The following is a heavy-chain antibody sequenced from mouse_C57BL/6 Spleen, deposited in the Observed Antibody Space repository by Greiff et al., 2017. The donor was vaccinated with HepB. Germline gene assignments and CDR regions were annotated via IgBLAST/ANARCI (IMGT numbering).Heavy chain of an antibody. Sequence: EVKLQESGEGLVKPGGSLKLSCAASGFTFSSYAMSWVRQTPEKRLEWVAYISSGGDYIYYADTVKGRFTISRDNARNTLYLQMSSLKSEDTAMYYCTRNDGYYGDYAMDYWGQGTSVTVSS. J-gene: IGHJ4*01. CDR1: GFTFSSYA. CDR3: TRNDGYYGDYAMDY. D-gene: IGHD2-3*01. V-gene: IGHV5-9-1*02. CDR2: ISSGGDYI.